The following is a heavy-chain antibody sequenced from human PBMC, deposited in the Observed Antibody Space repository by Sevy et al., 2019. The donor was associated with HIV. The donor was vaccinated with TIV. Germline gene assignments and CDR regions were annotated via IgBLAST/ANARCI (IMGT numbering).Heavy chain of an antibody. CDR1: GFTFDDYA. CDR3: AKPYRIAVAGDYYYSGMDV. J-gene: IGHJ6*02. V-gene: IGHV3-43D*03. CDR2: ISWDGGST. D-gene: IGHD6-13*01. Sequence: EGSLRLSCAVSGFTFDDYAMHWVRQAPGKGLEWVSLISWDGGSTYYADSVKGRFTISRDNSKNSLYLQMNSLRAEDTALYYCAKPYRIAVAGDYYYSGMDVWGQGTTVTVSS.